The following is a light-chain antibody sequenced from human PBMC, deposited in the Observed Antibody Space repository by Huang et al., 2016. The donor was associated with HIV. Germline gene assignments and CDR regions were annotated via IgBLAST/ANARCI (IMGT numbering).Light chain of an antibody. CDR2: WAT. Sequence: DIVMTQSPDSLAVSPGERATINCKSSQSVLYSLSKKNYLAWFQQKPGRPPKLLIYWATTRESVVPDRFSGSGAGTDFTLTSNNLQAEDVAVYFCLQYYSVPQTFGHGTKVEIK. J-gene: IGKJ1*01. V-gene: IGKV4-1*01. CDR3: LQYYSVPQT. CDR1: QSVLYSLSKKNY.